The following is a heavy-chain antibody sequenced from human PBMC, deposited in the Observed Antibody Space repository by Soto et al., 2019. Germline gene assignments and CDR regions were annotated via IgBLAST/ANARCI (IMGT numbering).Heavy chain of an antibody. Sequence: SETLSLTCTVSGGSISSYYWSWIRQPPGKGLERIGYIYYSGSTNYNPSLKSRVTISVDTSKNQFSLKLSSVTAADTAVYYFARGSTSLLWFGELPSNWFDPWGQGTLVTVSS. D-gene: IGHD3-10*01. CDR3: ARGSTSLLWFGELPSNWFDP. J-gene: IGHJ5*02. CDR1: GGSISSYY. V-gene: IGHV4-59*01. CDR2: IYYSGST.